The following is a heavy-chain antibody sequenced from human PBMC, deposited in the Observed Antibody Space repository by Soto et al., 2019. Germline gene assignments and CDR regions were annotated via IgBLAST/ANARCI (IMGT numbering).Heavy chain of an antibody. D-gene: IGHD5-18*01. J-gene: IGHJ4*02. CDR1: GGTFSSYA. Sequence: QVQLVQSGAEVKKPGSSVKVSCKASGGTFSSYAFSWVRQAPGQGLEWMGGIFPIFGTANYAQNFQGRVTITADESTSTSYMELSSLRSEDAAVYYCALPRGVDTARGQWYYFDYWGQGTLVTVSS. CDR3: ALPRGVDTARGQWYYFDY. CDR2: IFPIFGTA. V-gene: IGHV1-69*01.